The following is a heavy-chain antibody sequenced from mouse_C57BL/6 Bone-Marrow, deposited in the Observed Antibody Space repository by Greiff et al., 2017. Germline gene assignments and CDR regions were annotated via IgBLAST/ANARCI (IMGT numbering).Heavy chain of an antibody. CDR3: TGRGWLRLSYFDY. CDR2: IYPGNSDT. Sequence: EVHLVESGTVLARPGASVKMSCKTSGYTFTSYWMHWVKQRPGQGLEWIGAIYPGNSDTSYNQKFKGKAKLTAVTSASTAYMELSSLTNEDSAVYYCTGRGWLRLSYFDYWGQGTTLTVSS. V-gene: IGHV1-5*01. D-gene: IGHD3-2*02. CDR1: GYTFTSYW. J-gene: IGHJ2*01.